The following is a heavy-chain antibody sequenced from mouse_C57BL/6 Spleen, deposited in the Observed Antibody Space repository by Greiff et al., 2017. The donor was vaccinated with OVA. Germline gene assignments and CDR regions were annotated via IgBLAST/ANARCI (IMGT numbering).Heavy chain of an antibody. V-gene: IGHV5-9-1*02. CDR3: TRDGPLYGSSYDWFAY. CDR2: ISSGGDYI. D-gene: IGHD1-1*01. J-gene: IGHJ3*01. CDR1: GFTFSSYA. Sequence: EVQGVESGEGLVKPGGSLKLSCAASGFTFSSYAMSWVRQTPEKRLEWVAYISSGGDYIYYADTVKGRFTISRDNARKTLYLQMSSLKSEDTAMYYCTRDGPLYGSSYDWFAYWGQGTLVTVSA.